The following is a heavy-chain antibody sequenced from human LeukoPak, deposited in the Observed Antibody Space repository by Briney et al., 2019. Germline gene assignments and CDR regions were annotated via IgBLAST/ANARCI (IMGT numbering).Heavy chain of an antibody. CDR3: AREDRGYSYGLQVDY. V-gene: IGHV4-39*07. D-gene: IGHD5-18*01. CDR2: IYYSGST. J-gene: IGHJ4*02. Sequence: SETLSLTCTVSGGSISSSSYYWGWIRQPPGKGLEWIGSIYYSGSTYYNPSLKSRVTISVDTSKNQFSLKLSSVTAADTAVYYCAREDRGYSYGLQVDYWGQGTLVTVSS. CDR1: GGSISSSSYY.